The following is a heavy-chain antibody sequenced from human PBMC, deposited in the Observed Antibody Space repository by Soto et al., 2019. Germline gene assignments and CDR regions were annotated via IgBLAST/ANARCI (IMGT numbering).Heavy chain of an antibody. J-gene: IGHJ5*01. D-gene: IGHD3-10*02. Sequence: DRQATGKGLEWVSAISGSGGSTYYADSVKGRFTLSTENFKNKLYLPMNSLRAEDTAVYYCAKDGLFFFKQKTAYEMFARSRHS. CDR3: AKDGLFFFKQKTAYEMFARSRHS. CDR2: ISGSGGST. V-gene: IGHV3-23*01.